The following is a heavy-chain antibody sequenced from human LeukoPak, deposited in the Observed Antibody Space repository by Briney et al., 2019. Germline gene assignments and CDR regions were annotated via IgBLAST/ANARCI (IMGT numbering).Heavy chain of an antibody. CDR3: ARANGYYGSGREYYFDY. V-gene: IGHV5-51*01. D-gene: IGHD3-10*01. J-gene: IGHJ4*02. CDR2: IYPGDSDT. Sequence: GESLQISCKGSGYSFTSYWIGWVRQMPGKGLEWMGIIYPGDSDTRYSPSFQGQVTISADKSISTAYLQWSSLKASDTAMYYRARANGYYGSGREYYFDYWGQGTLVTVSA. CDR1: GYSFTSYW.